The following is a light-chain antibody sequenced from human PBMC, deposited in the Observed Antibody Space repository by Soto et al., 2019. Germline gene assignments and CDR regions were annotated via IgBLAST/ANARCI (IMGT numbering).Light chain of an antibody. J-gene: IGKJ4*01. CDR2: DAS. CDR1: QSVGSK. CDR3: QQYGDWPGA. V-gene: IGKV3D-15*01. Sequence: EIVMTQSPPTLSVSPGERATLSCRASQSVGSKLAWYQQRPGQAPRLLIYDASNRATGIPARFSGSASGTEFSLTISSLQSEDFAVYSCQQYGDWPGAFGGGTKVDIK.